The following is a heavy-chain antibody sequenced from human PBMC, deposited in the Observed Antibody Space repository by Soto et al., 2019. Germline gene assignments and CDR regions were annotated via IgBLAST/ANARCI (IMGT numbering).Heavy chain of an antibody. V-gene: IGHV1-2*02. CDR3: AKDHGSGWYEDFAY. Sequence: QVQLVQSGAEAKKPGASVKVSCKASGYTFIAYHIHWLRQAPGQGLEWMGWINPNSGGKNYAQEFQDRVTMTRDTSISTAYMELSRLTSDDTAMYYCAKDHGSGWYEDFAYWGQGPLVTVSP. CDR2: INPNSGGK. J-gene: IGHJ4*02. CDR1: GYTFIAYH. D-gene: IGHD6-19*01.